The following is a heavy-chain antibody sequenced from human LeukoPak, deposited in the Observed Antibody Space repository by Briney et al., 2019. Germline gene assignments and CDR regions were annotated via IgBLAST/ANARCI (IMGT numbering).Heavy chain of an antibody. Sequence: SETLSLTCAVYGGSFSGYYWRWIRQPPGKGLEWIGEINHSGTTNYNPSLKSRVTISVDTSKNHFSLKLSSVTAADTAVYYCARGGCSGGSFYTGQCDYWGQGTLVTVAS. V-gene: IGHV4-34*01. CDR2: INHSGTT. D-gene: IGHD2-15*01. CDR3: ARGGCSGGSFYTGQCDY. J-gene: IGHJ4*02. CDR1: GGSFSGYY.